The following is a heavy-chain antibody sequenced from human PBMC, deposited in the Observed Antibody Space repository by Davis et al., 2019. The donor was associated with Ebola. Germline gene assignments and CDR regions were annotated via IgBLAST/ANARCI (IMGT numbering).Heavy chain of an antibody. V-gene: IGHV4-34*01. D-gene: IGHD6-19*01. Sequence: MPGGSLRLSCAASGFTFSSYAMSWVRQAPGKGLEWIGEINESGGSDYNPSLKSRVTISVDTSKNQFSLKLSSVTAADTAAYYCARGRSSGWYPHYYYYGMDVWGQGTTVTVSS. CDR2: INESGGS. CDR1: GFTFSSYA. CDR3: ARGRSSGWYPHYYYYGMDV. J-gene: IGHJ6*02.